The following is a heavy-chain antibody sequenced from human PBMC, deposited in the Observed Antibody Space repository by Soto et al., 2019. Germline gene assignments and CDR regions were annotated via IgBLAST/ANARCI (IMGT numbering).Heavy chain of an antibody. CDR2: INHSGST. V-gene: IGHV4-34*01. D-gene: IGHD3-22*01. CDR1: GGSFSGYY. Sequence: SETLSLTCAVYGGSFSGYYWSWIRQPPGKGLEWIGEINHSGSTNYNPSLKSRVTISVDTSKNQFSLKLSSVTAADTAVYYCASYYYDSSGYSLVDPWGQGTLVTVSS. CDR3: ASYYYDSSGYSLVDP. J-gene: IGHJ5*02.